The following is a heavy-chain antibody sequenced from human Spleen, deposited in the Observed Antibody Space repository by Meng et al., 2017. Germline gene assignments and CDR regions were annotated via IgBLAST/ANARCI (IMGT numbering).Heavy chain of an antibody. D-gene: IGHD3-10*01. CDR2: INHAGGT. Sequence: SETLSLTCAVSGYSISSGYYWSWIRQPPGKGLEWIGEINHAGGTNYNPSLKGRVTISVDTSKSQFSLKLDSVTAADTAVYYCARARRFAYVMDVWGQGTTVTVSS. V-gene: IGHV4-34*01. CDR1: GYSISSGYY. CDR3: ARARRFAYVMDV. J-gene: IGHJ6*02.